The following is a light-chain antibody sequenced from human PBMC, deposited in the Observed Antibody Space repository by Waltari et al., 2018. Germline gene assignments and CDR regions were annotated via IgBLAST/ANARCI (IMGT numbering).Light chain of an antibody. CDR3: QQYNNYPRT. Sequence: DIQLTQSPSFLSASVGDKIIITCRASQAHSTYLTWYQQKPGKGPSLLIYSASTLQSGVPSRFSGGGSGTEFTLTISSLQPEDFASYYCQQYNNYPRTFGQGTKLEI. V-gene: IGKV1-9*01. CDR1: QAHSTY. CDR2: SAS. J-gene: IGKJ2*01.